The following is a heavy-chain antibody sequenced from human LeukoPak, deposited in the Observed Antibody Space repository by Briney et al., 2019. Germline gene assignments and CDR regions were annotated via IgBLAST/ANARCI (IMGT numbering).Heavy chain of an antibody. J-gene: IGHJ4*02. CDR1: GGSISSSNYY. CDR2: IYYSGNT. CDR3: AREEGGDYIDY. Sequence: PSETLSLTCTVSGGSISSSNYYWGWIRQPPGTGLEWIGSIYYSGNTYYNPSLKSRFAISLDTSKNQFSLKLSSVTAADTAVYYYAREEGGDYIDYWGQGTLVTVSS. D-gene: IGHD3-16*01. V-gene: IGHV4-39*01.